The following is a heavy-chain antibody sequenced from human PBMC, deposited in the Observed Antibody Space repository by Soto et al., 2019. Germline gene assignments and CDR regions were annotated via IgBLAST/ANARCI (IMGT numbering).Heavy chain of an antibody. J-gene: IGHJ4*02. D-gene: IGHD3-3*01. Sequence: QVQLQESGPGLVKPSQTLSLTCTVSGGSISSGGYYWSWIRQHPGKGLEWIGYIYYSGSTYYNPSLKSRVTISVDTSKNQFSLKLISVTDADTAVYYCARDIMEYYDFWSGYSLWGQGTLVTVSS. CDR3: ARDIMEYYDFWSGYSL. V-gene: IGHV4-31*03. CDR1: GGSISSGGYY. CDR2: IYYSGST.